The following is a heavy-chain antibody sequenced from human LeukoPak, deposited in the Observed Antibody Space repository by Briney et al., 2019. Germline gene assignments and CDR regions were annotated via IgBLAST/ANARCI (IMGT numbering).Heavy chain of an antibody. CDR3: ARDLVQLERPDAFDI. D-gene: IGHD1-1*01. V-gene: IGHV1-18*01. CDR2: ISAYNGNT. J-gene: IGHJ3*02. Sequence: GASVKVSCKASGYTFTSYGIIWVRQAPGQGLEWMGWISAYNGNTNYAQKLQGRVTMTTDTSTSTAYMELRSLRSDDTAVYYCARDLVQLERPDAFDIWGQGTMVTVSS. CDR1: GYTFTSYG.